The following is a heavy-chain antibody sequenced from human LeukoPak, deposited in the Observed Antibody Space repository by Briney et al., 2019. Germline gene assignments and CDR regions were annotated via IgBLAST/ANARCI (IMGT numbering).Heavy chain of an antibody. D-gene: IGHD3-22*01. CDR2: IYPRDSDT. CDR1: GYSFTSYW. Sequence: GESLKISCKGSGYSFTSYWIAWVRQVPGKGLEWMGIIYPRDSDTRYSPSFQGQVTISADKSISTAFLQWSSLKASDTAMYYCARLSTNYDSSGLHAFDIWGQGTMVTVSS. V-gene: IGHV5-51*01. J-gene: IGHJ3*02. CDR3: ARLSTNYDSSGLHAFDI.